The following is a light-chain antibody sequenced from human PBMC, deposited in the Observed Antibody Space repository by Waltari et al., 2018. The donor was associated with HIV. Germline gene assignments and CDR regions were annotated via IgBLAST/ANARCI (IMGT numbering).Light chain of an antibody. CDR1: SSDVGGYNY. CDR3: SSYTSTSTV. V-gene: IGLV2-14*01. CDR2: EVS. J-gene: IGLJ3*02. Sequence: QSALTQPASVSGSPGQSITISCPGTSSDVGGYNYVSWYQQHPGKAPKLMIYEVSYRPPGVSNRCSGSKSGNTASLTISGLQAEDEADYYCSSYTSTSTVFGGGTKLTVL.